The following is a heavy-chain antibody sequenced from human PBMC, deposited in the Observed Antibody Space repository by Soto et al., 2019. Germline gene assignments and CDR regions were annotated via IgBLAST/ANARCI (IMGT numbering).Heavy chain of an antibody. V-gene: IGHV1-69*06. CDR1: GGTFSSYA. J-gene: IGHJ6*02. Sequence: QVQLVQSGAEVKKPGSSVKVSCKASGGTFSSYAISWVRQAPGQGLEWMGGIIPIFGTANYAQKFQGRVTITADKSTSTAYMELRSLRSEDTAVYYCARGGDSSSSWGYYYGMDVWGQGTTVTVSS. CDR3: ARGGDSSSSWGYYYGMDV. D-gene: IGHD6-6*01. CDR2: IIPIFGTA.